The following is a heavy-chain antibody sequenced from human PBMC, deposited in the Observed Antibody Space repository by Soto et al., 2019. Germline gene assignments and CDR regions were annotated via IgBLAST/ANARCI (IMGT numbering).Heavy chain of an antibody. Sequence: ASVKVSCKASGYTFTTYDINWVRQATGQRLEWMGWMNPNSGNRGYAQKFHGRVTMTRDTSIGTAYMELSSLRSEDTAVYYCAIGNTVTGYYPMDVWGQAITVTVSS. V-gene: IGHV1-8*01. CDR3: AIGNTVTGYYPMDV. D-gene: IGHD4-17*01. CDR1: GYTFTTYD. J-gene: IGHJ6*02. CDR2: MNPNSGNR.